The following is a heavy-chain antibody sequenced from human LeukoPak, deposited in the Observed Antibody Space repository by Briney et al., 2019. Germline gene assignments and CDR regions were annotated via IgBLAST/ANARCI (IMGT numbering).Heavy chain of an antibody. V-gene: IGHV1-2*02. CDR2: GT. Sequence: GTNYAQKFQGRVTMTRDTSISTAYMELSRLRSDDTAVYYCARARLGYCSSTSCYAEVGFDYWGQGTLVTVSS. CDR3: ARARLGYCSSTSCYAEVGFDY. D-gene: IGHD2-2*01. J-gene: IGHJ4*02.